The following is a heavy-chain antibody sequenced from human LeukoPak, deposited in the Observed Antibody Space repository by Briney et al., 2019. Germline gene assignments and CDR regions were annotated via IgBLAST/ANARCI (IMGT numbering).Heavy chain of an antibody. CDR1: GFTFGSYS. Sequence: GGSLRLSWAAAGFTFGSYSMNWVRQAPGEGLEWLSSISSSSSYIYYADSVKGRFTISRDNAKNSLYLQMNSLRAEDTAVYYCARSDLYYPYFDYWGQGTLVTVSS. CDR3: ARSDLYYPYFDY. J-gene: IGHJ4*02. D-gene: IGHD3-10*01. V-gene: IGHV3-21*01. CDR2: ISSSSSYI.